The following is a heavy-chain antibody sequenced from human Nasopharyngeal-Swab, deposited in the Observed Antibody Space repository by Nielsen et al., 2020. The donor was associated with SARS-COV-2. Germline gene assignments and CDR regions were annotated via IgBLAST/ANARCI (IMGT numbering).Heavy chain of an antibody. CDR2: TYYRSKWYN. J-gene: IGHJ3*02. CDR1: GDSVSSNNAA. CDR3: ARRQMGAHAFDI. D-gene: IGHD3-16*01. V-gene: IGHV6-1*01. Sequence: LRPSCAISGDSVSSNNAAWNWIRQSPSRGLEWLGRTYYRSKWYNEYAASVKSRVTINPDTSKNQISLQVNSMTAEDTAVYYCARRQMGAHAFDIWGQGTMVTVSS.